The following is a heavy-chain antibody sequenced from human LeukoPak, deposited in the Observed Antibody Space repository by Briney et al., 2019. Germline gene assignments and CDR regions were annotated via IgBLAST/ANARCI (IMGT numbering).Heavy chain of an antibody. CDR3: ARKGSRSGGPNQYYFYYGMDV. V-gene: IGHV4-59*12. Sequence: PSETLSLTCTVSGGSISSYYWSWIRQPPGKGLEWIGYIYYSGSSNYNPSLKSRVTISVDTSKNQFSLNLSSVTAADTAVYYCARKGSRSGGPNQYYFYYGMDVWGQGITVTVSS. D-gene: IGHD6-6*01. CDR1: GGSISSYY. CDR2: IYYSGSS. J-gene: IGHJ6*02.